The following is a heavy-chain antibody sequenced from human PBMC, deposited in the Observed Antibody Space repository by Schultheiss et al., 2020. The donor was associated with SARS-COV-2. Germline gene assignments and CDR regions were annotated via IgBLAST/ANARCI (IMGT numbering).Heavy chain of an antibody. CDR3: TRDIGGAKGY. CDR2: IWYDGSNK. V-gene: IGHV3-33*08. D-gene: IGHD3-16*01. J-gene: IGHJ1*01. Sequence: GGSLRLSCAASGFTFSSYWMHWVRQAPGKGLEWVAVIWYDGSNKYYADSVKGRFTISRDNSKNTLYLQMNSLRAEDTAIYYCTRDIGGAKGYWGQGTLVTVSS. CDR1: GFTFSSYW.